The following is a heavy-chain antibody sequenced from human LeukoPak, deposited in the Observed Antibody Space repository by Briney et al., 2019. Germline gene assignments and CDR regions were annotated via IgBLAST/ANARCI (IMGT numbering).Heavy chain of an antibody. D-gene: IGHD1-7*01. CDR1: GFTFSSYE. Sequence: GGSLRLSCAASGFTFSSYEMNWVRQAPGKGLEWVSYISSSGSTIYYADSVKGRFTISRDNAKNSLYLQMNSLRAEDTAVYYCARGRDWNLIDYWGQGTLVTVSS. CDR2: ISSSGSTI. V-gene: IGHV3-48*03. CDR3: ARGRDWNLIDY. J-gene: IGHJ4*02.